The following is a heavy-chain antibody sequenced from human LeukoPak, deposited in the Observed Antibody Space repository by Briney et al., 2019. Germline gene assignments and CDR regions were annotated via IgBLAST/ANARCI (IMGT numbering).Heavy chain of an antibody. V-gene: IGHV1-2*02. CDR1: GYTFTSYD. Sequence: ASVKVSCKASGYTFTSYDINWVRQATGQGLEWMGWVNPNSGGTNYAQKFQGRVTMTRDTSISTAYMELSRLRSDDTAVYYCAREGSICSSTSCPIPDYYYYGMDVWGQGTTVTVSS. J-gene: IGHJ6*02. CDR3: AREGSICSSTSCPIPDYYYYGMDV. D-gene: IGHD2-2*01. CDR2: VNPNSGGT.